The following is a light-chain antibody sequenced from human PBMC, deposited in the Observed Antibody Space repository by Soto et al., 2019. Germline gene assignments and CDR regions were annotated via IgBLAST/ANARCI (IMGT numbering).Light chain of an antibody. Sequence: QPVLTQPPSESGTPGQRVTISCSGSRSNIGSNTVNWYQQVPGMAPKFLIYSNNQRPSGVPKRFSGSKSGTSASLAISGLQSEDEADYYCATWDDSLNGHVVFGGGTKLTVL. CDR2: SNN. CDR1: RSNIGSNT. CDR3: ATWDDSLNGHVV. V-gene: IGLV1-44*01. J-gene: IGLJ2*01.